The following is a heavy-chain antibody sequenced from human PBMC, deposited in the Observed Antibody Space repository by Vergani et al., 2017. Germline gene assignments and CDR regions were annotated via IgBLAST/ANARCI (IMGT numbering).Heavy chain of an antibody. Sequence: QMQLVQSGAEVKKTGSSVKVSCKASGYTFTYRYLHWVRQAPGQALEWMGWITPFTGNTNYAQKFQDRVTITRDRSMSTAYMELSSLRSEDTAMYYCALAESSTSCINSVCITPETGSWFDPWGQGTLVTVSS. CDR1: GYTFTYRY. CDR3: ALAESSTSCINSVCITPETGSWFDP. CDR2: ITPFTGNT. D-gene: IGHD2-2*01. V-gene: IGHV1-45*02. J-gene: IGHJ5*02.